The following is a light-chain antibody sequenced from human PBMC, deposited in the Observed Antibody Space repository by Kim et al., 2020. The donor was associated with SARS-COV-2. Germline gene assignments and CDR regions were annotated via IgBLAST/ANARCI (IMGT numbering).Light chain of an antibody. Sequence: ASGSPGRSVSISCTGTGRDIGGYNHVSWYQQHPDKAPKLMIYEVSKRPSGVPDRFSGSKSGNTASLTVSGLQAEDEADYYCSYQRVFGGGTQLTVL. J-gene: IGLJ2*01. CDR1: GRDIGGYNH. V-gene: IGLV2-8*01. CDR2: EVS. CDR3: SYQRV.